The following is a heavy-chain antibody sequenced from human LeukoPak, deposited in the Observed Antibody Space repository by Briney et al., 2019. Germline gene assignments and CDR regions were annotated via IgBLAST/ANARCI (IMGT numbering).Heavy chain of an antibody. J-gene: IGHJ4*02. D-gene: IGHD3-10*01. V-gene: IGHV2-5*02. CDR1: GFSLSTSGVG. CDR3: AHTLYYYGSGSGNYFDY. CDR2: IYWDDDK. Sequence: SGPTLVKPTQTLTLTCTFSGFSLSTSGVGVGWIRRPPGKALEWLALIYWDDDKRYSPSLKSRLTITKDTSKNQVVLTMTNMDPVDTATYYCAHTLYYYGSGSGNYFDYWGQGTLVTVSS.